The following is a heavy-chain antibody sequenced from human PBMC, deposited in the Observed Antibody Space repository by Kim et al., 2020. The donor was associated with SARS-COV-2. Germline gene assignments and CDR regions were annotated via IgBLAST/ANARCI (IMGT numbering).Heavy chain of an antibody. V-gene: IGHV4-34*01. Sequence: SETLSLTCAVYGGSFSGHYWSWIRQPPGKGLEWIGEINHSGSTNYNPSLKSRVTISVDTSKNQFSLKLSSVTAADTAVYYCARGGWSSSWYKDDAFDIWGQGTMVTVSS. J-gene: IGHJ3*02. CDR1: GGSFSGHY. CDR2: INHSGST. D-gene: IGHD6-13*01. CDR3: ARGGWSSSWYKDDAFDI.